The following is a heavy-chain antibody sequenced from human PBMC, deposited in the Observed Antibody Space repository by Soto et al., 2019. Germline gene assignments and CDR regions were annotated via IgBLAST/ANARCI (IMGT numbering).Heavy chain of an antibody. CDR2: IYYRGNT. V-gene: IGHV4-39*01. J-gene: IGHJ4*02. D-gene: IGHD3-9*01. CDR3: ARLEGLATISYYFDY. CDR1: GDSINSDNYY. Sequence: QLQLQESGPGLVKPSETLSLTCSVSGDSINSDNYYWGWIRQPPGKGLEWIGSIYYRGNTYYNPSLKTRVTRSLDKSTSQCSLKLNSVTAADSAVYFCARLEGLATISYYFDYWGQGTLVTVSS.